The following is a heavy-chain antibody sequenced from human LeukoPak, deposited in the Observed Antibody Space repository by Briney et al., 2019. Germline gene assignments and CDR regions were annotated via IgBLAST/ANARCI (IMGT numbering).Heavy chain of an antibody. J-gene: IGHJ3*02. Sequence: SETLSLTCAVNGGSFSGYYWSWIRQPPGKGLEWIGEINHSGSTNYNPSLKSRVTISVDTSKNQFSLKLSSVTAADTAVYYCARSKTPPDAFDIWGQGTMVTVSS. V-gene: IGHV4-34*01. CDR2: INHSGST. CDR1: GGSFSGYY. CDR3: ARSKTPPDAFDI.